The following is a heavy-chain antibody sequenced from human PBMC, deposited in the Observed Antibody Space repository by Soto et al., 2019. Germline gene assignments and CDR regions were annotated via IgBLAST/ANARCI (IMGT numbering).Heavy chain of an antibody. D-gene: IGHD5-18*01. CDR3: ARTYSSGPYYGMDV. V-gene: IGHV1-8*01. CDR2: MNPNSGNT. Sequence: QVQLVQSGAEVKKPGASVKVSCKASGYTFTSYDINWVRQATGQGLEWMGWMNPNSGNTGYAQKFQGRVTMTRNTSLSTAYMELSSLRSEDTAVYYCARTYSSGPYYGMDVWGQGTTVTVSS. CDR1: GYTFTSYD. J-gene: IGHJ6*02.